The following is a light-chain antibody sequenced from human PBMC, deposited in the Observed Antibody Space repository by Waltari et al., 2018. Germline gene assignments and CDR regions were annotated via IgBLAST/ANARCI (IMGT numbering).Light chain of an antibody. CDR2: DDS. Sequence: SYVLTQPPSLSVAPGPTARITCGGNNIGRKGVHWYQQKSGQAPVMVVYDDSDRPSGIPGRFSGSSSGNTATLTISRVEAGDEADYYCQVWDSSSEQGVFGGGTKLTVL. CDR3: QVWDSSSEQGV. V-gene: IGLV3-21*02. J-gene: IGLJ3*02. CDR1: NIGRKG.